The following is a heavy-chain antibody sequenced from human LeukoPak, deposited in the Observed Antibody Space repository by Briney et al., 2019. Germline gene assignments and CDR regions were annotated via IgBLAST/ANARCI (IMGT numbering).Heavy chain of an antibody. CDR1: GYTFTGFY. Sequence: GASVQVSCKASGYTFTGFYMHWVRQAPGQGLEWMGRINPNGGGTNYAQKFQGRVTMTRDTSISTAYMELTRLTSDDTAVYYCARANIIVVPFLGVWGQGTTVTVSS. D-gene: IGHD2-2*01. CDR3: ARANIIVVPFLGV. J-gene: IGHJ6*02. V-gene: IGHV1-2*06. CDR2: INPNGGGT.